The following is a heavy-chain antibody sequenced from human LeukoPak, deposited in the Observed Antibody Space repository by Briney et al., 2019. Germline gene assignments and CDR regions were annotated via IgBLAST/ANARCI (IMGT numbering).Heavy chain of an antibody. Sequence: GGSLRLSCAASGFTFSSYDMHWVRQATGKGMEWVSAIGTAGDTYYPGSVKGRFTISRENAKNSLYLQMNSLRAGDTAVYYCARGPCSGGSCYLFPGYFYYGMDGWGQGTTVTVSS. CDR1: GFTFSSYD. D-gene: IGHD2-15*01. CDR2: IGTAGDT. J-gene: IGHJ6*02. V-gene: IGHV3-13*01. CDR3: ARGPCSGGSCYLFPGYFYYGMDG.